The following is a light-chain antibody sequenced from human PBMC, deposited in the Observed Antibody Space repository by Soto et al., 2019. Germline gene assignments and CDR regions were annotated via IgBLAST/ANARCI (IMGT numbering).Light chain of an antibody. V-gene: IGKV1-5*01. J-gene: IGKJ1*01. CDR1: QSISSW. CDR2: DAS. CDR3: QQYDSSPRT. Sequence: DIQMTQSPSTLSASVGDRVTITCRASQSISSWLAWYQQKPGKAPKLLIYDASSLESGVPSRFSGSGSGTEFTLTINRLEPEDFAVYYCQQYDSSPRTFGQGTKVE.